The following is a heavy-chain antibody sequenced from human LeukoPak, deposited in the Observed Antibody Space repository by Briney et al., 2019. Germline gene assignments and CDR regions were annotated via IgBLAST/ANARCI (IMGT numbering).Heavy chain of an antibody. CDR1: GYSFTSYW. V-gene: IGHV5-51*01. D-gene: IGHD3-22*01. CDR3: AKTQKGYYDSSGYSGP. J-gene: IGHJ3*01. Sequence: GESLKISCKGSGYSFTSYWIGWVRQMPGKGLEWMGIIYPGDSDTRYSPSFQGQVTISADKSISTAYLQWSSLKASDTAMYYCAKTQKGYYDSSGYSGPWGQGTMVTVSS. CDR2: IYPGDSDT.